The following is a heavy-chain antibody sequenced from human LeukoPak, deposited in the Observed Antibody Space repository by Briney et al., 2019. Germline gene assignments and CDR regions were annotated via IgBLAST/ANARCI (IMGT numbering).Heavy chain of an antibody. CDR3: ARGAGYYSASLGDYYYYMDV. CDR1: GGTFSSYA. D-gene: IGHD3-3*01. J-gene: IGHJ6*03. V-gene: IGHV1-69*04. CDR2: IIPILGIA. Sequence: SVKVSCKASGGTFSSYAISWVRQAPGQGLEWMGRIIPILGIANYAQKFQGRVTITADKSTSTAYMELSSLRSEDTAVYYCARGAGYYSASLGDYYYYMDVWGKGTTVTVSS.